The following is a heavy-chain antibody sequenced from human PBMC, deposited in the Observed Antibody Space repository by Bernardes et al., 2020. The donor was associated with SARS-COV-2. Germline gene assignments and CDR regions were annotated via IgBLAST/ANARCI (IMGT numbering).Heavy chain of an antibody. CDR1: SGSISSSSYY. J-gene: IGHJ4*02. D-gene: IGHD1-26*01. CDR3: ARGYSGIPVDY. Sequence: SETLSLTCTVSSGSISSSSYYWGWIRQSPGKGLEWIGIMSYSGSTSYNPSLKNLVNISADTSKKQFSLTLNSVTAADTAVYYCARGYSGIPVDYWGQGALVTVSS. CDR2: MSYSGST. V-gene: IGHV4-39*02.